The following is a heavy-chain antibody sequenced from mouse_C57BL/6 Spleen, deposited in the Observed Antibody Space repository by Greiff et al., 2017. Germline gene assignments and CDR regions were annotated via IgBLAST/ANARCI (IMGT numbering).Heavy chain of an antibody. CDR3: ARGITTVVATNWYFEV. D-gene: IGHD1-1*01. Sequence: VQLQQSGPELVKPGASVKISCKASGYAFSSSWMNWVKQRPGKGLEWIGRIYPGDGDTNYNGKFKGKATLTADKSSTAAYMQLSSLTSEDSAVYCCARGITTVVATNWYFEVWGTGTTVTVSS. CDR2: IYPGDGDT. V-gene: IGHV1-82*01. J-gene: IGHJ1*03. CDR1: GYAFSSSW.